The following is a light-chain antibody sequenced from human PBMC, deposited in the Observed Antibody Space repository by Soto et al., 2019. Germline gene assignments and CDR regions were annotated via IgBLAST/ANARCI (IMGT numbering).Light chain of an antibody. J-gene: IGKJ1*01. CDR3: QQSYSTPWT. Sequence: EIVMTQSPSTLSVSPWERSTLSFMASQSVSSNLAWYQQKPGQAPRRLIYGASSRATGIPDRFSGRGFGTDFTLTISSLQPEDFATYYCQQSYSTPWTFGQGTKVDIK. V-gene: IGKV3D-15*01. CDR1: QSVSSN. CDR2: GAS.